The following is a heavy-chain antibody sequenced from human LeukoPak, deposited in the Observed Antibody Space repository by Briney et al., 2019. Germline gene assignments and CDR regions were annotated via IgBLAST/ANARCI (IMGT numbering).Heavy chain of an antibody. CDR2: MNPNSGNT. CDR1: GYTFTNYD. D-gene: IGHD3-22*01. V-gene: IGHV1-8*03. CDR3: ARDFDSSGYYLDY. J-gene: IGHJ4*02. Sequence: ASVKVSCKASGYTFTNYDINWVRQATGQGLEWMGWMNPNSGNTGYAQKFQGRFTITRNTSISTAYMELSSLRSEDTAVYYCARDFDSSGYYLDYWGQGTLVTVSS.